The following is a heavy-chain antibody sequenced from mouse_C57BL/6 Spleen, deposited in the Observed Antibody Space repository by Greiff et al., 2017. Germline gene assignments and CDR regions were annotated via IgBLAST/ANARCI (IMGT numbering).Heavy chain of an antibody. V-gene: IGHV1-69*01. Sequence: VQLQQPGAELVMPGASVKLSCKASGYTFTSYWMHWVKQRPGQGLEWIGEIDPSGSYTNYNQKFKGKSTLTVDKSSSTAYMQLSSLTSEDSAVYSCARGGVTYYFDYWGQGTTLTVSS. J-gene: IGHJ2*01. CDR1: GYTFTSYW. D-gene: IGHD2-13*01. CDR3: ARGGVTYYFDY. CDR2: IDPSGSYT.